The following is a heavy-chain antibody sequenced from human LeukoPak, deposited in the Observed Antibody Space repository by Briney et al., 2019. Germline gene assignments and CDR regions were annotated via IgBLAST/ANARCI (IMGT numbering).Heavy chain of an antibody. Sequence: ASVKVSCKASGYTFTSYYMHWVRQAPGQGLEWMGIINPSGGSTSYAQKFQGRVTMTRDTSTSTVYMELSSLRSEGTAVYYCARDLVGIAAAGSQTYYYYYGMDVWGQGTTVTVSS. CDR3: ARDLVGIAAAGSQTYYYYYGMDV. J-gene: IGHJ6*02. V-gene: IGHV1-46*01. CDR1: GYTFTSYY. D-gene: IGHD6-13*01. CDR2: INPSGGST.